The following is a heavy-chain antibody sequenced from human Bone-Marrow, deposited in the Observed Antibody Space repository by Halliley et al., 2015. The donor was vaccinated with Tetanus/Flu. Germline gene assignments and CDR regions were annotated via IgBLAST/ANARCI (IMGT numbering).Heavy chain of an antibody. CDR3: ARGHRVSNGWGTYYNYGMDA. D-gene: IGHD6-19*01. Sequence: TLSLTCAVYGGSFGDSGYYWNWCRQPPGKGLEWIGEIIPYGNINYSQSLQSRVTISVDTSKNQFSLKLSSVSAADTAVYYCARGHRVSNGWGTYYNYGMDAWGQGTAVSVSS. CDR1: GGSFGDSGYY. V-gene: IGHV4-34*01. J-gene: IGHJ6*02. CDR2: IIPYGNI.